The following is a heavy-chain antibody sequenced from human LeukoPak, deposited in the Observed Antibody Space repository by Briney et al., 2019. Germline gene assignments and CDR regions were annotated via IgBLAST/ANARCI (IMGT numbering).Heavy chain of an antibody. CDR3: ARSIAAADSHVDY. Sequence: ASVTVSCKASGYTFTGYYMHWVRQAPGQGLEWMGWINPNSGGTNYAQKFQGRVTMTRDTSISTAYMELSRLRSDDTAVYYCARSIAAADSHVDYWGQGTLVTVSS. D-gene: IGHD6-13*01. CDR2: INPNSGGT. V-gene: IGHV1-2*02. CDR1: GYTFTGYY. J-gene: IGHJ4*02.